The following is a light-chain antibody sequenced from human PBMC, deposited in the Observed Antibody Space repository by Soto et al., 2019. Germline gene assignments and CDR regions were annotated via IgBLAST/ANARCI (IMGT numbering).Light chain of an antibody. J-gene: IGLJ1*01. CDR3: AAWDDSLSGSYV. CDR1: SSHIGSNY. Sequence: LPPQPPPPSATPWQRVTFSFSGSSSHIGSNYVYRYQQRPGTAPKLLIYSNNQRPSGVPDRFSGSKSGTSASLAISGLRSEDEADYYCAAWDDSLSGSYVFGTGTKVTVL. CDR2: SNN. V-gene: IGLV1-47*02.